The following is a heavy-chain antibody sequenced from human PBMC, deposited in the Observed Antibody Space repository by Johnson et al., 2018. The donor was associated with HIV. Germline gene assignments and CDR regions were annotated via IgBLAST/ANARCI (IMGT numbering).Heavy chain of an antibody. V-gene: IGHV3-23*04. J-gene: IGHJ3*02. CDR3: AKDRAARHDAFDI. CDR2: ISGSGGST. Sequence: VQLVESGGGLVEPWGSLRLSCAASGFTFSSYGMHWVRQAPGKGLEWVSGISGSGGSTYYADSVKGRFTISRDNSKNTLYLQMNSLRAEDTAVYYCAKDRAARHDAFDIWGQGTMVSVSS. D-gene: IGHD6-6*01. CDR1: GFTFSSYG.